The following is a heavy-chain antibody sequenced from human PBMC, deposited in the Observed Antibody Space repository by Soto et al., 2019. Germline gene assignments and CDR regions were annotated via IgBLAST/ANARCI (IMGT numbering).Heavy chain of an antibody. V-gene: IGHV4-39*01. J-gene: IGHJ4*02. D-gene: IGHD2-21*01. Sequence: PSETLSLTCTVSGGSISGTSYFWGWIRQPPVKGLEWIGSIHSTGNTYYNPSLMSRVTISVDTSKNQFSLILSSVTAADTAVYYCARALVFYDYWGQGALVTVSS. CDR1: GGSISGTSYF. CDR2: IHSTGNT. CDR3: ARALVFYDY.